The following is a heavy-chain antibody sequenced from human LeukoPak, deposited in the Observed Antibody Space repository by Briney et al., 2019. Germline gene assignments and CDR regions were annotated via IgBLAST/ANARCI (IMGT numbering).Heavy chain of an antibody. CDR3: AREIDLNLDY. CDR1: GFTFSSYG. V-gene: IGHV3-30*03. CDR2: ISYDGSNK. Sequence: GRSLRLSCAASGFTFSSYGMHWARQAPGKGLEWVAVISYDGSNKYYADSVKGRFTISRDNSKNTLYLQMNSLRAEDTAVYYCAREIDLNLDYWGQGTLVTVSS. J-gene: IGHJ4*02.